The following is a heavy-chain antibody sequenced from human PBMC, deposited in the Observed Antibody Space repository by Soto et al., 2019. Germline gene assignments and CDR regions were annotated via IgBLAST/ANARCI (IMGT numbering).Heavy chain of an antibody. V-gene: IGHV1-2*04. Sequence: ASVKVSCKTSGYSFTDYKLQWVRQAPGQGLEWMGWVDPNGGGSNSAQKFQGSVTMTWDTSITTAYLDLTRLTTNDTAPYFCATWVDYGDFEGFDFWGQGTLVTVSS. CDR2: VDPNGGGS. CDR1: GYSFTDYK. CDR3: ATWVDYGDFEGFDF. J-gene: IGHJ4*02. D-gene: IGHD4-17*01.